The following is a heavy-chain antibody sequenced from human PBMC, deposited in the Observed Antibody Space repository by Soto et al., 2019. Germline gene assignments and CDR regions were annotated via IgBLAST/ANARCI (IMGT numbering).Heavy chain of an antibody. Sequence: SETLSLTCAVYGGSFSGYYWSWIRQPPGKGLEWIGEINHSGSTYYNPSLKSRVTISVDTSKNQFSLKLSSVTAADTAVYYCARHGMDYYDSSGYYYSPYYFDYWGQGTLVNVSS. CDR2: INHSGST. CDR1: GGSFSGYY. CDR3: ARHGMDYYDSSGYYYSPYYFDY. V-gene: IGHV4-34*01. J-gene: IGHJ4*02. D-gene: IGHD3-22*01.